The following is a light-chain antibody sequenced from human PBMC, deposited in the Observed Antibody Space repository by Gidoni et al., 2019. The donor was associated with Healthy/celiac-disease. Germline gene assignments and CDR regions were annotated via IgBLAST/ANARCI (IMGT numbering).Light chain of an antibody. CDR3: QQYGSSPRT. Sequence: DIVLTPSPGTLSLSPGERATLSCRASQSVSSSYLSWYQQKPGQAPRLLIYGASSRATGLPSRFSGSGSGTDFTLTISRLEPEDFAVYYWQQYGSSPRTFGQGTKVEIK. CDR1: QSVSSSY. V-gene: IGKV3-20*01. J-gene: IGKJ1*01. CDR2: GAS.